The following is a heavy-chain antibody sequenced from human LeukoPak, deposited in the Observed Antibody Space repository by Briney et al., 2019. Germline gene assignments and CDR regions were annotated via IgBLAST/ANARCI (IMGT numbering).Heavy chain of an antibody. Sequence: NPSETLSLTCAVYGGSFSGYYWSWIRQPPGKGLEWIGEINHSGNTNYNPSLKSRVTISVDTSKNQFSLRLNSVTAADTAVYYCARGRYSSGWYGSGSYFDYWGQGTLVTVSS. CDR3: ARGRYSSGWYGSGSYFDY. J-gene: IGHJ4*02. D-gene: IGHD6-19*01. CDR2: INHSGNT. V-gene: IGHV4-34*01. CDR1: GGSFSGYY.